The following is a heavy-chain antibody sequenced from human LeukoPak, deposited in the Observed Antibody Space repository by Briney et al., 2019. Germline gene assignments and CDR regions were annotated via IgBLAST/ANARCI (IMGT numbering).Heavy chain of an antibody. CDR2: ISSGGSII. J-gene: IGHJ5*02. CDR3: ARDLLGVTTRNWFDP. V-gene: IGHV3-11*01. Sequence: PGGPLRLSCAASGFTFSDYYMNWIRQAPGKGLEWLSYISSGGSIIHYADSVKGRFNISRDNAKNSLYLQMNSLRAEDTAVYYCARDLLGVTTRNWFDPWGQGTLATVSS. D-gene: IGHD2-21*02. CDR1: GFTFSDYY.